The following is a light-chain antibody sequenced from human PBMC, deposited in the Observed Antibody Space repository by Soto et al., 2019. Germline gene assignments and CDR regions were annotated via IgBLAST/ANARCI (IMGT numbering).Light chain of an antibody. Sequence: DIQMTQSPSTLSASVGDRVTIGFRASQSISSWLAWYQQKPGKAPKLLIYKASNLQGGVPSRFSGSGSGTEFTLTISSLQPDDFATYYCQQYNSYRTFGQGTKVDIK. J-gene: IGKJ1*01. CDR3: QQYNSYRT. V-gene: IGKV1-5*03. CDR2: KAS. CDR1: QSISSW.